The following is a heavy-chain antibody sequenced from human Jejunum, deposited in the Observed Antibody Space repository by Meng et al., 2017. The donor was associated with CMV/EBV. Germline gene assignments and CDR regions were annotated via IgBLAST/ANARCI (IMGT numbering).Heavy chain of an antibody. CDR1: GVAITTSAYY. V-gene: IGHV4-39*07. J-gene: IGHJ5*02. D-gene: IGHD5/OR15-5a*01. CDR3: ARDYSVHGWHKWFDP. Sequence: GVAITTSAYYWAWVRQAPGKGPEWIAGVFYSGTTYYNPSLKSRVTMSVDTSTNQFFLNLYSMTAADTAVYYCARDYSVHGWHKWFDPWGQGILVTVSS. CDR2: VFYSGTT.